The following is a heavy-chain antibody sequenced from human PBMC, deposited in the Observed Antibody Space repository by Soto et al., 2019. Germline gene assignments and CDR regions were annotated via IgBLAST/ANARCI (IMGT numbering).Heavy chain of an antibody. V-gene: IGHV3-21*01. CDR3: TRDGVPL. J-gene: IGHJ3*01. Sequence: GGALILSCAASGFTFSTFTLHWVRQAPGKGLERVSSISTSGDSTYYEDSVRGRFTISRDNARASLFLQMDSLRADDTAMYYCTRDGVPLWGQGTMVTVSS. CDR2: ISTSGDST. D-gene: IGHD3-3*01. CDR1: GFTFSTFT.